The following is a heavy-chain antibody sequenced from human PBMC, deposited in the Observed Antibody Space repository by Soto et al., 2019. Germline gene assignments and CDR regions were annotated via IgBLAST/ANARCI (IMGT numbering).Heavy chain of an antibody. CDR3: ARDRVYSSSLYMDV. CDR1: GFTFSSYA. CDR2: ISSNGGST. Sequence: PGGSXRLSCAASGFTFSSYAMHWVRQAPGKGLEYVSAISSNGGSTYYANSVKGRFTISRDNSKNTLYLQMGSLRAEDMAVYYCARDRVYSSSLYMDVWGKGTTVTVSS. J-gene: IGHJ6*03. V-gene: IGHV3-64*01. D-gene: IGHD6-6*01.